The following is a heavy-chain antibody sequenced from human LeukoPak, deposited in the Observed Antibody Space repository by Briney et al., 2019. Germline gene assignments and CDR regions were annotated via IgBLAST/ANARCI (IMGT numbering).Heavy chain of an antibody. Sequence: GRSLRLSCAASGFTFSSYVMHSVRQAPGKGLDWVAVISYDGSNKYYADSVKGRFTITRDNSKKTLYLQMNSLRAEDTAVYYCARDLPGITVAGATEHWGQGTLVTVSS. J-gene: IGHJ1*01. CDR1: GFTFSSYV. V-gene: IGHV3-30*04. D-gene: IGHD6-19*01. CDR2: ISYDGSNK. CDR3: ARDLPGITVAGATEH.